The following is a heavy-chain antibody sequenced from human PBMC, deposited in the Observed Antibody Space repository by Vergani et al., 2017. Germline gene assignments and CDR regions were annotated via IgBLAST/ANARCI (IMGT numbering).Heavy chain of an antibody. CDR1: GFTFSSYG. Sequence: QVQLVESGGGVVQPGRSLRLSCAASGFTFSSYGMHWVRQAPGKGLEWVAVISYDGSNKYYADSVKGRFTISRDNSKNTLYLQMNSLRAEDTAVYYCAKDFIVDIVADYYYGMDVWGQGTTVTVSS. CDR3: AKDFIVDIVADYYYGMDV. D-gene: IGHD5-12*01. CDR2: ISYDGSNK. V-gene: IGHV3-30*18. J-gene: IGHJ6*02.